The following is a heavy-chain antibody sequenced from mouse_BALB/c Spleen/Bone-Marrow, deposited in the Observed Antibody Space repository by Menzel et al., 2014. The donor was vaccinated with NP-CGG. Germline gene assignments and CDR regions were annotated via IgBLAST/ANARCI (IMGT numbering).Heavy chain of an antibody. CDR2: INPSNGGT. J-gene: IGHJ4*01. CDR3: TRSRRDYAMDH. Sequence: QVQLQQSGAELVKPGASVKLSCKASGYTFTSYYMYWVKQRPGQGLEWIGEINPSNGGTNFNEKFKSKATLTVDKSSRTAYMQLSSLTSEDSAVYYCTRSRRDYAMDHWGQGTSVTVSS. CDR1: GYTFTSYY. V-gene: IGHV1S81*02. D-gene: IGHD1-1*01.